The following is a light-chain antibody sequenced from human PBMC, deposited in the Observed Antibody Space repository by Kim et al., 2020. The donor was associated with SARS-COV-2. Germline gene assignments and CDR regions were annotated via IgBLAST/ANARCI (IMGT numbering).Light chain of an antibody. CDR2: GAS. J-gene: IGKJ5*01. CDR1: QSVSNNY. CDR3: QQYGNSPGIT. Sequence: LGERATRSCRASQSVSNNYVAWYQQKPGQTPRLLIYGASSRPTVIPDRFSGSGSGTDFTLTISRLEPEDFAVYYCQQYGNSPGITFGQGTRLEIK. V-gene: IGKV3-20*01.